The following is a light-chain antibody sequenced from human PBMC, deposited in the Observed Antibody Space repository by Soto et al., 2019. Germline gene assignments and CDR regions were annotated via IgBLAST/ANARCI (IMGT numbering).Light chain of an antibody. CDR3: QQYGSSSRT. V-gene: IGKV3-20*01. CDR1: QSVSSSY. Sequence: LKLSPGTLCLNQKERAPLPCRASQSVSSSYLAWYQQKPGQAPRLLIYGASSRATGIPDRFSGSGSGTDFTLTISILEPEDLGVYCSQQYGSSSRTFAQGTKVDI. J-gene: IGKJ1*01. CDR2: GAS.